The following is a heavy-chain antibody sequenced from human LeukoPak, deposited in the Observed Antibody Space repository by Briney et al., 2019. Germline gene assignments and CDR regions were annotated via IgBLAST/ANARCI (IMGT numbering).Heavy chain of an antibody. V-gene: IGHV4-39*07. D-gene: IGHD3-9*01. J-gene: IGHJ5*02. CDR3: ARDYAVGYFDWFTNGGFDP. Sequence: PSETLSLTCTVSGGSISSSSYYWGWIRQPPGKGLEWIGSIYYSGSTYYNPSLKSRVTISVDTSKNQFSLKLSSVTAADTAVYYCARDYAVGYFDWFTNGGFDPWGQGTLVTVSS. CDR2: IYYSGST. CDR1: GGSISSSSYY.